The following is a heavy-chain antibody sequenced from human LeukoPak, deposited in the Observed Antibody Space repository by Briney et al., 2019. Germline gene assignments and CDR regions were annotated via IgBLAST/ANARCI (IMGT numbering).Heavy chain of an antibody. Sequence: GESLKISCKGSGYSFTSYWIGWVRQMPGKGLEWMGIIYPGDSDTRYSPSFQGQVTISADKSISTAYLQWSSLKASDTAMYYCARHPGRHYDILTGYHRYYYYGMDVWGQGTTVTVSS. CDR2: IYPGDSDT. V-gene: IGHV5-51*01. J-gene: IGHJ6*02. CDR1: GYSFTSYW. CDR3: ARHPGRHYDILTGYHRYYYYGMDV. D-gene: IGHD3-9*01.